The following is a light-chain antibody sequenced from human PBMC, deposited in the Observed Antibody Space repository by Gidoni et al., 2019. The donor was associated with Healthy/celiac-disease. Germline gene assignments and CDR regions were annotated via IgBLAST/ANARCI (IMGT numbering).Light chain of an antibody. Sequence: SSELTQDPAVSVALGHTVRITCQGDSLRSYYASWYQHKPGQAPVLFIYGKNNRPSGIPDRFSGSSSGNTASLTITGAQAEDEADYYCNSRDSSGNHLVFGTGTKVTVL. CDR1: SLRSYY. V-gene: IGLV3-19*01. J-gene: IGLJ1*01. CDR2: GKN. CDR3: NSRDSSGNHLV.